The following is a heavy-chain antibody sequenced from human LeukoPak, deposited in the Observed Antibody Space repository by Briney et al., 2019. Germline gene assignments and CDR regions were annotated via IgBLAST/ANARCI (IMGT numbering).Heavy chain of an antibody. Sequence: QALSLTSAISADSVSSNSAACNGIRQSPSRSIEWLGRTYYRSKWYDDYAVSVKSRITINPDTSENQFSLQLNSVTPEDTAVYYCARQGNWGLGIAFDIWGQGTMVTVSS. J-gene: IGHJ3*02. CDR1: ADSVSSNSAA. V-gene: IGHV6-1*01. CDR2: TYYRSKWYD. CDR3: ARQGNWGLGIAFDI. D-gene: IGHD7-27*01.